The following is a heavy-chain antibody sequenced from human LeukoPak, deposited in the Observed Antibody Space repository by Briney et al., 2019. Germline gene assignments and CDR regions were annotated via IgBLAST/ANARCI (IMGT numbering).Heavy chain of an antibody. Sequence: PGGSLRLSCVASGFTFSSYSMNWVRQAPGKGLEWVSFISSSSSYIYYADSVKGRFTISRDNAKNSLHLQMNSLRAEDTAVYYCARKQMATIIGAVYYYMDVWGKGTTVTISS. CDR2: ISSSSSYI. V-gene: IGHV3-21*01. D-gene: IGHD5-24*01. J-gene: IGHJ6*03. CDR1: GFTFSSYS. CDR3: ARKQMATIIGAVYYYMDV.